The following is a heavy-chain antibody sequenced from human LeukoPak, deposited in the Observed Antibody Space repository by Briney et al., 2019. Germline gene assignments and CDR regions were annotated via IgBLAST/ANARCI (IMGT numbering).Heavy chain of an antibody. J-gene: IGHJ4*02. CDR3: AKDRGSYGDYDYFDY. D-gene: IGHD4-17*01. CDR2: ISWNNGSI. Sequence: GRSLRLSCAASRFTFDDYAMHWVRQAPGKGLEWVSGISWNNGSIGYANSVKGRFTISRDNAKNSLYLQMNSLRAEDTALYYCAKDRGSYGDYDYFDYWGQGTLVTVSS. V-gene: IGHV3-9*01. CDR1: RFTFDDYA.